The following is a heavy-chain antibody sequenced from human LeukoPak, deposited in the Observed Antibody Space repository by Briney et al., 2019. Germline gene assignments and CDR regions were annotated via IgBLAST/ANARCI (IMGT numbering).Heavy chain of an antibody. CDR3: ARGFRGDNFDY. CDR1: GGSFSPYY. D-gene: IGHD7-27*01. J-gene: IGHJ4*02. V-gene: IGHV4-59*10. CDR2: IYTSGST. Sequence: SETLSLTCAVYGGSFSPYYWSWIRQPAGKGLEWIGRIYTSGSTNYNPSLKSRVTMSVDTSKNQFSLKLSSVTAADTAVYFCARGFRGDNFDYWGQGTLVTVSS.